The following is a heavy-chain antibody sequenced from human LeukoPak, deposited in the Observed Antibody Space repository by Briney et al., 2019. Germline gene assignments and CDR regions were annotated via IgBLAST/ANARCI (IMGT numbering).Heavy chain of an antibody. CDR1: GGSISSYY. CDR3: ARDSGTTGEVKFDP. CDR2: IYTSGST. D-gene: IGHD3-10*01. J-gene: IGHJ5*02. Sequence: SETLSLTCTVSGGSISSYYWSWIRQPAGKGLECIGRIYTSGSTDYNPSLKSRVTMSVDTSKNQFSLKLSSVTAADTAVYYRARDSGTTGEVKFDPWGQGTLVTVSS. V-gene: IGHV4-4*07.